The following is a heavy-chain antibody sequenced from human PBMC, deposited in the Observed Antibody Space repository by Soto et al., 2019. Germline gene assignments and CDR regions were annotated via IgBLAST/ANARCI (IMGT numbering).Heavy chain of an antibody. D-gene: IGHD3-10*01. CDR1: GGSISSGGYY. CDR3: ARDNYNFDY. Sequence: SETLSLTCTVSGGSISSGGYYWSWIRQHPGKGLEWIGYIYHSGSTNYNPSLKSRVTISVDKSKNQFSLKLSSVTAADTAVYYCARDNYNFDYWGQGTLVTVSS. J-gene: IGHJ4*02. V-gene: IGHV4-31*03. CDR2: IYHSGST.